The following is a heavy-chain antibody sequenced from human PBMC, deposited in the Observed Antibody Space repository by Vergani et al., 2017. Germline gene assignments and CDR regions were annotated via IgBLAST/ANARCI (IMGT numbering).Heavy chain of an antibody. V-gene: IGHV3-30-3*01. CDR3: ARRTYSSYYYYYYMDV. D-gene: IGHD6-13*01. Sequence: QVQLVESGGGVVQPGRSLRLSCAASGFTFSSYAMHWVRQAPGKGLEWVAVISYDGSNKYYADSVKGRFTISRDNSKNTLYLQMNSLRAEDTAVYYCARRTYSSYYYYYYMDVWGKGTTVTVSS. J-gene: IGHJ6*03. CDR2: ISYDGSNK. CDR1: GFTFSSYA.